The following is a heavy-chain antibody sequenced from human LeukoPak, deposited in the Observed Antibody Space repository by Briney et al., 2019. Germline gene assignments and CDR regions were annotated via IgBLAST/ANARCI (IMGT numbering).Heavy chain of an antibody. V-gene: IGHV1-18*01. Sequence: ASVKVSCKASGYTFTSYGISWVRQAPGQGLEWMGWISAYNGNTNYAQKLQGRVTMTTDTSTSTAYMELRSLRSDDTAVYYCARGVRFGGLFHNWFDPWGQGTLVTVSS. CDR1: GYTFTSYG. CDR3: ARGVRFGGLFHNWFDP. J-gene: IGHJ5*02. D-gene: IGHD3-10*01. CDR2: ISAYNGNT.